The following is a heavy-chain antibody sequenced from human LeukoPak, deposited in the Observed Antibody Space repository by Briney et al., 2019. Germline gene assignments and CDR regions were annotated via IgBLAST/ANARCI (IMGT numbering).Heavy chain of an antibody. CDR1: GFTFSSYG. J-gene: IGHJ4*02. D-gene: IGHD6-6*01. CDR2: ISYDGSNK. Sequence: PGGSLRLSCAASGFTFSSYGMHWVRQAPGKGLEWVAVISYDGSNKYYADSVKGRFTISRDNSKNTLYLQMNSLRAEDTAVYYCAREQGLSSPDYWGQGTLVTVSS. CDR3: AREQGLSSPDY. V-gene: IGHV3-30*19.